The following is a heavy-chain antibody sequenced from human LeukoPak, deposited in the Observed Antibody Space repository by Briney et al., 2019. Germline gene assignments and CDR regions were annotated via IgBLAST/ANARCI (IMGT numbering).Heavy chain of an antibody. D-gene: IGHD2-2*02. CDR3: AKDQDIVVVPAVIPPAAFDI. J-gene: IGHJ3*02. CDR2: IYYSGST. V-gene: IGHV4-39*07. CDR1: GGSISSSSYY. Sequence: SETLSLTCTVSGGSISSSSYYWGWIRQPPGKGLEWIGSIYYSGSTYYNPSLKSRVTISVDTSKNQFSLKLSSVTAADTAVYYCAKDQDIVVVPAVIPPAAFDIWGQGTMVTVSS.